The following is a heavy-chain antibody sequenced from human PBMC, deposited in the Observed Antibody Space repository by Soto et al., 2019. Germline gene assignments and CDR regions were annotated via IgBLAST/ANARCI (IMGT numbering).Heavy chain of an antibody. D-gene: IGHD1-26*01. Sequence: QVQLVQSGAEVRKPGASVKVSCKASGYTFTTYDINWMRQATGQGLEWVGWMNPNSGTTGYAQKFQVRVSMTRDTSMSTAYMELSSLTYEDTAVYYCARNKWETGDFDYWGQGTLVSVSS. CDR2: MNPNSGTT. CDR3: ARNKWETGDFDY. J-gene: IGHJ4*02. CDR1: GYTFTTYD. V-gene: IGHV1-8*01.